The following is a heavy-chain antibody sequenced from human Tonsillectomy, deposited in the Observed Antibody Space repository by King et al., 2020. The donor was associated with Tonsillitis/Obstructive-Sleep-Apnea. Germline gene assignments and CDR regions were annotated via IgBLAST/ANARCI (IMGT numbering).Heavy chain of an antibody. CDR1: GFTFSDYY. CDR2: ISSGSSDT. V-gene: IGHV3-11*05. Sequence: VQLVESGGGLVKPGGSLRLSCAASGFTFSDYYMSWIRQAPGKGLEWVSYISSGSSDTNYADSVKGRFTISRDNAKNSLYLQMNSLRAEETAVYYCATHYTNTSPFDYWGRGTLVTVSS. CDR3: ATHYTNTSPFDY. D-gene: IGHD2-2*02. J-gene: IGHJ4*02.